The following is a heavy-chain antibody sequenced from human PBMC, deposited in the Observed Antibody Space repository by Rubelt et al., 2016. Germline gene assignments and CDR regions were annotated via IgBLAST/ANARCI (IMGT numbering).Heavy chain of an antibody. CDR3: ARVPDTAMVTQPYDY. V-gene: IGHV4-59*12. Sequence: QVQLQESGPGLVKPSETLSLTCTVSGGSISSYYWSWIRQPPGKGLEWIGYIYYSGSTNYNPSLKSRVTISVDTSKNQFSLKLSSVTAADTAVYYCARVPDTAMVTQPYDYWGQGTLVTVSS. J-gene: IGHJ4*02. CDR2: IYYSGST. CDR1: GGSISSYY. D-gene: IGHD5-18*01.